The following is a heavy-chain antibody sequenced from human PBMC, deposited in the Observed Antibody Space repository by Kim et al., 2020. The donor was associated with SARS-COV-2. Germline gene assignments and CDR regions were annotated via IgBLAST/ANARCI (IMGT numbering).Heavy chain of an antibody. Sequence: SETLSLTCTVSGGSISSSSYYWGWIRQPPGKGLEWIGSIYYSGSTYYNPSLKSRVTISVDTSKNQFSLKLSSVTAADTAVYYCARVLQTMYYYDSSGYYYGGWFDPWGQGTLVTVSS. CDR2: IYYSGST. CDR1: GGSISSSSYY. D-gene: IGHD3-22*01. CDR3: ARVLQTMYYYDSSGYYYGGWFDP. J-gene: IGHJ5*02. V-gene: IGHV4-39*01.